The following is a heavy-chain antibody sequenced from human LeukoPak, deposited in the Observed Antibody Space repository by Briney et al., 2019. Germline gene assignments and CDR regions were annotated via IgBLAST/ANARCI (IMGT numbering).Heavy chain of an antibody. Sequence: ASVKVSCKASGYTFTSYGISWVRQAPGQGLEWVGWISAYNGNTNYAQKLQGRVTMTTDTSTSTAYMELRSLRSDDTAVYYCARDLAPGGNPPYYYGMDVWGQGTTVTVSS. V-gene: IGHV1-18*01. CDR2: ISAYNGNT. D-gene: IGHD4-23*01. J-gene: IGHJ6*02. CDR3: ARDLAPGGNPPYYYGMDV. CDR1: GYTFTSYG.